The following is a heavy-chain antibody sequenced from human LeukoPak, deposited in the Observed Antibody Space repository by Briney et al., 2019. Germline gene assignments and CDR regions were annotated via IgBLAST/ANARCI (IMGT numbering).Heavy chain of an antibody. D-gene: IGHD1-7*01. CDR2: ISPSNGNT. J-gene: IGHJ4*02. CDR3: ATFDPYSNNWYYFT. CDR1: GYTFTSYG. V-gene: IGHV1-18*01. Sequence: GASVKVSCKASGYTFTSYGISWVRQAPGQGLEWVGWISPSNGNTNYAQKLQGRVTMTTDTSTSTAYMEVTSLKSDDTAVYYCATFDPYSNNWYYFTWGQGTLVTVSS.